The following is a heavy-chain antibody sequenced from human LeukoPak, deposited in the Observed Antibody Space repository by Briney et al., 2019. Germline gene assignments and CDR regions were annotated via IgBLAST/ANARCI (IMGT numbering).Heavy chain of an antibody. D-gene: IGHD1-26*01. J-gene: IGHJ4*02. CDR3: AKGSAGARPYFFDY. V-gene: IGHV3-23*01. Sequence: GGCVRLSCAASVFDFSNYAISWVRHAPWRGLEWFLDITGGSGSSTYYADSVKGRFTISRDNSKNTLYLQVSSLRAEDTAVYYCAKGSAGARPYFFDYWGQGTLVTVSS. CDR2: ITGGSGSST. CDR1: VFDFSNYA.